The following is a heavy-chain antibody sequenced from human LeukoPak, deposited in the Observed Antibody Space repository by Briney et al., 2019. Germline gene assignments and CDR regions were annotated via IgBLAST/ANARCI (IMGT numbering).Heavy chain of an antibody. J-gene: IGHJ4*02. CDR3: ARGPIFGVVITPYYFDY. D-gene: IGHD3-3*01. Sequence: GGSLTLSCAASGFTFGSYAMHWVRHAPGKGREYVSDVRSNGGGIFYADCVKGSFTIPRHNSKNTLYLKMGSLSAEDVAVYSCARGPIFGVVITPYYFDYWGQGTLVTVSS. CDR2: VRSNGGGI. V-gene: IGHV3-64*02. CDR1: GFTFGSYA.